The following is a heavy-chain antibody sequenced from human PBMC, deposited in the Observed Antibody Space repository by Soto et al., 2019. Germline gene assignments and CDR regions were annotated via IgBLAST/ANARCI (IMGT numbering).Heavy chain of an antibody. CDR2: IIPMFGTA. Sequence: QVQLVQSGAEVKKPGSSVKVSCKASGGTFSSFPISWVRQAPGQGLEWMGGIIPMFGTANYAQTFQGRVTITADDSMGTGYMEMISLSSEDTAVYYCAIVGGDGYTNVGHAFTIWGQGTMVTVSP. D-gene: IGHD3-16*01. CDR3: AIVGGDGYTNVGHAFTI. J-gene: IGHJ3*02. V-gene: IGHV1-69*01. CDR1: GGTFSSFP.